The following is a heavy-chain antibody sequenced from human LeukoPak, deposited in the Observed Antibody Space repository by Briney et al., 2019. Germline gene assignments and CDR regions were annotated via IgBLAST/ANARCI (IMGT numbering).Heavy chain of an antibody. V-gene: IGHV3-66*01. D-gene: IGHD6-19*01. CDR1: GFTVSSNY. Sequence: GGSLRLSCAASGFTVSSNYMGWVRQAPGKGLEWVSVIYSGGDTYYADSVKGRFTISRDNSKNMIYLEMSSLKAEDTAVYYCAKERSLEIAVAGGSAFDIWGQGTMVTVSS. J-gene: IGHJ3*02. CDR3: AKERSLEIAVAGGSAFDI. CDR2: IYSGGDT.